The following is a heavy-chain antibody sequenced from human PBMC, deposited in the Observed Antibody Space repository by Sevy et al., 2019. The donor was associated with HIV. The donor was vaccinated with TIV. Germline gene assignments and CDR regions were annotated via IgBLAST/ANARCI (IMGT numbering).Heavy chain of an antibody. CDR2: INQDGSDT. Sequence: GGSLRLSCEASGFNFSNYWMTWVRQVPGKGLEWVANINQDGSDTKYVGSVRGRFTVSRDNAKNSVYLQMNSLSVEDSALYYCARSLAGGFWGQGTLVTVSS. J-gene: IGHJ4*02. CDR3: ARSLAGGF. CDR1: GFNFSNYW. D-gene: IGHD5-12*01. V-gene: IGHV3-7*01.